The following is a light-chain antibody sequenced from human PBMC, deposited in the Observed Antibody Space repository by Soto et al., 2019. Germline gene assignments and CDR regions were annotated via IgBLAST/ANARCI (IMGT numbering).Light chain of an antibody. CDR3: CSFAGTYIWL. V-gene: IGLV2-11*01. Sequence: QSALTQPRSVSGSPGQSVTLSCTGTSSDVGGYHYVSWYQHHPGKAPKIIIYDVNKRPSGVPDRFSGSKSGNTASLTISGLQTEDEADYYCCSFAGTYIWLFGGGTKVTVL. CDR1: SSDVGGYHY. CDR2: DVN. J-gene: IGLJ2*01.